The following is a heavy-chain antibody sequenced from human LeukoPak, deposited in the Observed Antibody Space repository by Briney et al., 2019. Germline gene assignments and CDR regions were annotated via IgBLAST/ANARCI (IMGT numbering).Heavy chain of an antibody. CDR3: AQKGGTDH. Sequence: GGSLRLSCAASGFTFSRFGMNWVRQAPGKGPEWISYISSSSSAIYYADSVKGRFTISRDNAKNSLYLQMSSLRDEDTAVYYCAQKGGTDHWGQGTLVTVSS. J-gene: IGHJ4*02. CDR1: GFTFSRFG. D-gene: IGHD2-15*01. CDR2: ISSSSSAI. V-gene: IGHV3-48*02.